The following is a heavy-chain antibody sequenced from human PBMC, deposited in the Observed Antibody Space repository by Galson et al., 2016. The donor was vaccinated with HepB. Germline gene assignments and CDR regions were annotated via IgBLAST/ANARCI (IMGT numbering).Heavy chain of an antibody. CDR3: AKDCAVTGLYGMDV. J-gene: IGHJ6*02. CDR1: GYSFTDYY. CDR2: INPNSGVT. D-gene: IGHD6-19*01. Sequence: SCKASGYSFTDYYIHWVRQAPGQGLEWMGWINPNSGVTTDAQKFQGRVTMTRDTSISTAYMQLSRLRSDDTAVYYCAKDCAVTGLYGMDVWGQGTTVTVSS. V-gene: IGHV1-2*02.